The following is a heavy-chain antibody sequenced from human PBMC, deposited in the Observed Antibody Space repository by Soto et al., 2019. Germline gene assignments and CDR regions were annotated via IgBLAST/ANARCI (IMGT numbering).Heavy chain of an antibody. D-gene: IGHD3-3*01. CDR2: VFHSGAT. CDR1: GYSINSGYY. J-gene: IGHJ4*02. Sequence: ETLSLTCAVSGYSINSGYYWGWIRQSPGKGLEWIGSVFHSGATYSTPSLKTRLTISVDTSKNQFSLDLNAVTAADTAVYYCVRDFGDLHDFWSGSDYWGQGIPVTVSS. CDR3: VRDFGDLHDFWSGSDY. V-gene: IGHV4-38-2*02.